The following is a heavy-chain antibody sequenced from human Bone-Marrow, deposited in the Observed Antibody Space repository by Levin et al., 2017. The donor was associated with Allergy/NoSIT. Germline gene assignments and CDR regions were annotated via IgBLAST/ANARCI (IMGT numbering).Heavy chain of an antibody. Sequence: PSETLSLTCTVSGGSISNGGYYWNWIRQHPGKGLEWIGYIYYSGATYYSPSLQGRVSISVDTSTNEFSLKLNSLTAADTAVYYCARGMILATIFGAFDIWGQGTMVTVSS. D-gene: IGHD3-22*01. CDR2: IYYSGAT. J-gene: IGHJ3*02. V-gene: IGHV4-31*03. CDR1: GGSISNGGYY. CDR3: ARGMILATIFGAFDI.